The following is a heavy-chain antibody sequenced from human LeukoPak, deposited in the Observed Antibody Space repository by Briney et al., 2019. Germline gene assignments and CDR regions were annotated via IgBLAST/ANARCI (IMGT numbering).Heavy chain of an antibody. D-gene: IGHD3-10*01. CDR3: AKDHSYYFGSQTSTLDV. J-gene: IGHJ6*02. V-gene: IGHV4-31*03. Sequence: SQTLSLTCTISGASISTGGFYWTWIRQPPGEGLEWIGYIYYTGSVDYNASLKSRLTISLDTSKNRFSLKLNSVTAADTAVYYCAKDHSYYFGSQTSTLDVWGQGTAVTVSS. CDR2: IYYTGSV. CDR1: GASISTGGFY.